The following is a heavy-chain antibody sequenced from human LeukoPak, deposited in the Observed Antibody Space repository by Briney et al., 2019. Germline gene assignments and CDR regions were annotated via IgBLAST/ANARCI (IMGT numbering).Heavy chain of an antibody. Sequence: ASVKVSCKASGYTFINYDINWVRQATGQGLEWMGWMNPNNGHTGYAQKFQGRVTMTRSTSTSTAYMELSSLTSDDTAVYYCVAAWYCDYSNCHLRTEFDPWGQGTLVTVSS. V-gene: IGHV1-8*01. J-gene: IGHJ5*02. D-gene: IGHD3-16*01. CDR1: GYTFINYD. CDR3: VAAWYCDYSNCHLRTEFDP. CDR2: MNPNNGHT.